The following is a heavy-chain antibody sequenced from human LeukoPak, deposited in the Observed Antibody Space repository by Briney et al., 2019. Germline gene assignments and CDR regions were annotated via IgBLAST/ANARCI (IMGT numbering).Heavy chain of an antibody. Sequence: GGSLRLSCAASGFTFSSYEMNWVRQAPGKGLEWVSYISSSGSTIYYADSVKGRFTISRDNAKNSLYLQMNSLRAEDTAVYYCARVAATILGADYWGQGTLVTVSS. V-gene: IGHV3-48*03. CDR3: ARVAATILGADY. J-gene: IGHJ4*02. CDR2: ISSSGSTI. CDR1: GFTFSSYE. D-gene: IGHD3-3*01.